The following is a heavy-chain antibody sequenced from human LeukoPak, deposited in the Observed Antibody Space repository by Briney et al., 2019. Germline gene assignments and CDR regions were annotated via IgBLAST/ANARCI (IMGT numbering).Heavy chain of an antibody. CDR1: GFTFSDYY. CDR2: ISSSSSYT. V-gene: IGHV3-11*06. CDR3: ARVGGYSGYDSPLGIYFDY. J-gene: IGHJ4*02. D-gene: IGHD5-12*01. Sequence: PGGSLRLSCAASGFTFSDYYMSWIRQAPGKGLEWVSHISSSSSYTNYADSVKGRFTISRDNAKNSLYLQMNSLRAEDTAVYYCARVGGYSGYDSPLGIYFDYWGQGTLVTVSS.